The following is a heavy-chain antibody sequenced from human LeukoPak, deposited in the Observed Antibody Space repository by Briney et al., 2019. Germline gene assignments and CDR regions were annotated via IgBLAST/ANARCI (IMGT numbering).Heavy chain of an antibody. Sequence: GGSLSPSCAASGFTFDDYAMHWVRQAPGKGLEWVSLISGDGGSTYYADSVKGRFTISRDNSGLYMHMSSLRAEDTAVYYCARGEQWLDYWGQGSLLTVSS. V-gene: IGHV3-43*02. J-gene: IGHJ4*02. CDR3: ARGEQWLDY. D-gene: IGHD6-19*01. CDR1: GFTFDDYA. CDR2: ISGDGGST.